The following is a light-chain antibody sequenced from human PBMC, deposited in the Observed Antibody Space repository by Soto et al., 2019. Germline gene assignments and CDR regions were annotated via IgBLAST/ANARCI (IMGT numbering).Light chain of an antibody. J-gene: IGKJ2*01. CDR3: HHYNNWPPRNT. V-gene: IGKV3-15*01. CDR1: QSVSSN. Sequence: EIVMTQSPATLSLSPGERATLSCRASQSVSSNLVWYLQKPGQAPRLLIYDTSTRATNVPARFTGSGSETEFTLTISGLQSEDFGIYYCHHYNNWPPRNTFGQGTK. CDR2: DTS.